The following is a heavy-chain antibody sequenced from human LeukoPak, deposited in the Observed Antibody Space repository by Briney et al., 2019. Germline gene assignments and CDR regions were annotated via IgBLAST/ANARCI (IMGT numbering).Heavy chain of an antibody. D-gene: IGHD3-9*01. CDR1: GYTFTSYD. J-gene: IGHJ5*02. V-gene: IGHV1-8*02. CDR2: MNPNSGNT. CDR3: ARELLRYFDWLPTYNWFDP. Sequence: AASVKVSCKASGYTFTSYDINWVRQATGQGLEWMGWMNPNSGNTGYAQKFQGRVTMTRDTSISTAYMELSRLRSDDTAVYYCARELLRYFDWLPTYNWFDPWGQGTLVTVSS.